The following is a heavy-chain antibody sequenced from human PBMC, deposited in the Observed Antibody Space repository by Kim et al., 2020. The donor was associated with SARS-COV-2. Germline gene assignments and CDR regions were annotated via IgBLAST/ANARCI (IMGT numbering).Heavy chain of an antibody. J-gene: IGHJ3*02. CDR1: GFTFSSYG. CDR2: IWYDGSNK. Sequence: GGSLRLSCAASGFTFSSYGMHWVRQAPGKGLEWVAVIWYDGSNKYYADSVKGRFTISRDNSKNTLYLQMNSLRAEDTAVYYCARDGPNDAFDIWGQGTMVTVSS. CDR3: ARDGPNDAFDI. V-gene: IGHV3-33*01.